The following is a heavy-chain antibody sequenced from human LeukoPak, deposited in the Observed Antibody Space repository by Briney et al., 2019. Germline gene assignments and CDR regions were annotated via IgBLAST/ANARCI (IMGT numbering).Heavy chain of an antibody. V-gene: IGHV4-30-4*01. Sequence: PSQTLSLTCTVSGGSISSGDYYWSWIRQPPGKGLEWIGYTYYSGSTYYNPSLKSRVTISVDTSKNQFSLKLSSVTAADTAVYYCARALTGTTLDYWGQGTLVTVSS. CDR3: ARALTGTTLDY. D-gene: IGHD1-7*01. CDR1: GGSISSGDYY. J-gene: IGHJ4*02. CDR2: TYYSGST.